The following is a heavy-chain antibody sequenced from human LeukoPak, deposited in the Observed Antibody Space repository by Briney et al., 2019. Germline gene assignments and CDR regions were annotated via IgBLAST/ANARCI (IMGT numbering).Heavy chain of an antibody. J-gene: IGHJ2*01. CDR3: AKAVVGHWYFDL. D-gene: IGHD1-26*01. CDR2: ISGSGGST. CDR1: GFTFSSYA. V-gene: IGHV3-23*01. Sequence: GGSLRLSCAASGFTFSSYAMSWVRQAPGKGLEWVSTISGSGGSTYYADSVKGRFTISGDNSKNTLFLQMNSLRAEDTAVYYCAKAVVGHWYFDLWGRGTLVTV.